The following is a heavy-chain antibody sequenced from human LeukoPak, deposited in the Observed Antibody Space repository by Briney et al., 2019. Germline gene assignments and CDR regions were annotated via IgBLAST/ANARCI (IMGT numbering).Heavy chain of an antibody. CDR1: GGSISSGDYY. CDR3: AREGYYDSSGYPDY. Sequence: SETLSLTCTVSGGSISSGDYYWSWIRQPPGKGLEWIGYIYYSGSTNYNPSLKSRVTISVDTSKNQFSLKLSSVTAADTAVYYCAREGYYDSSGYPDYWGQGTLVTVSS. V-gene: IGHV4-61*08. D-gene: IGHD3-22*01. CDR2: IYYSGST. J-gene: IGHJ4*02.